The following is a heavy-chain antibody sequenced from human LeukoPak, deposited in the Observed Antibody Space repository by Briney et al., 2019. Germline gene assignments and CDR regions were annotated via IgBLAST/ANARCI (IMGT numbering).Heavy chain of an antibody. D-gene: IGHD5-12*01. J-gene: IGHJ6*02. Sequence: GGSLRLSCAASGFTVSSNYMSWVRQAPGKGLEWVSVIYSGGSTYYADSVKGRFTISRDNSKNTLYLQMNSLGAEDTAVYYCAREDIVATTKGDYYYYGMDVWGQGTTVTVSS. CDR3: AREDIVATTKGDYYYYGMDV. CDR2: IYSGGST. V-gene: IGHV3-53*01. CDR1: GFTVSSNY.